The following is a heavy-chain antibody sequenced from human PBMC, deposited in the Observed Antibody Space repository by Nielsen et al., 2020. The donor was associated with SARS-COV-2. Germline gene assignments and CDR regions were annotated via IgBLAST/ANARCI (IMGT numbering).Heavy chain of an antibody. J-gene: IGHJ6*02. CDR1: GDSIRNSRYY. D-gene: IGHD2-2*01. CDR2: IHYTGSA. CDR3: ARAPRNCSSTSCENYYYYGMDV. V-gene: IGHV4-31*03. Sequence: SETLSLTCSVSGDSIRNSRYYWTWVRQPPGRGPEWIGNIHYTGSANYSPSLKSRLSMSLEASRNQFSLSVKSMTAADTAVYYCARAPRNCSSTSCENYYYYGMDVWGQGTTVTVSS.